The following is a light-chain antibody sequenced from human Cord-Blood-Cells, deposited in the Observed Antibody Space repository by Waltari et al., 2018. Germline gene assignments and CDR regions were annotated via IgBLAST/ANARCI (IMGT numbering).Light chain of an antibody. CDR2: RNN. V-gene: IGLV1-47*01. J-gene: IGLJ3*02. CDR3: AAWDDSLSGPV. CDR1: STNIGSHS. Sequence: QSVLTQPPSASGTPGQRVTISCSGSSTNIGSHSVYLYQQLPGTAPKLLIYRNNQRPSGVPDRFSGSKSGTSASLAISGLRSEDEADYYCAAWDDSLSGPVFGGGTKLTVL.